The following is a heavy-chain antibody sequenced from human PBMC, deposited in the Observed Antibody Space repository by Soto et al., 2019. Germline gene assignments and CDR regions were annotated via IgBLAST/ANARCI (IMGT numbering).Heavy chain of an antibody. CDR3: AEGNCFHDFDI. CDR1: GFTFSSYA. D-gene: IGHD1-7*01. Sequence: EVQLLESGGGLVQPGGSLRLSCAASGFTFSSYAMSWVRQAPGKGLEWVSAISGSGGSTYYADSVKGRFTISRDHSKNKLYLQRNSLRADYTAVYYCAEGNCFHDFDIWGQGTMVTVSS. V-gene: IGHV3-23*01. CDR2: ISGSGGST. J-gene: IGHJ3*02.